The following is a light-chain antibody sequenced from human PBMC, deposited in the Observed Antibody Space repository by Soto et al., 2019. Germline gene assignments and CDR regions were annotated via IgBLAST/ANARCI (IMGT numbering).Light chain of an antibody. CDR3: HPYGSPHRGT. V-gene: IGKV3-20*01. J-gene: IGKJ2*02. Sequence: EIVLTQSPGTLSLSPGERATLSCRASQSVSGSYLAWYQQKPGQAPRLLIYGASSRATGIPDRFSGSGSGPNFQLTTSRLKPEDSAVYSCHPYGSPHRGTLGQGTKLET. CDR1: QSVSGSY. CDR2: GAS.